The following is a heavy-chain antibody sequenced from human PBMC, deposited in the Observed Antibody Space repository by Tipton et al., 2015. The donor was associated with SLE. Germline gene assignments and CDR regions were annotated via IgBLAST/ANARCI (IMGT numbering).Heavy chain of an antibody. CDR3: ATLGQLTVWYFEH. V-gene: IGHV3-30*02. D-gene: IGHD1-1*01. Sequence: SLRLSCAASGFTFSTYGMHWFRQAPGKGLEWVAYIRYDGTKKYYADSVKGRFTIFRDDSRNTLYLQMNSLRAEDTAVYYCATLGQLTVWYFEHWGRGTLVTVSS. CDR1: GFTFSTYG. CDR2: IRYDGTKK. J-gene: IGHJ2*01.